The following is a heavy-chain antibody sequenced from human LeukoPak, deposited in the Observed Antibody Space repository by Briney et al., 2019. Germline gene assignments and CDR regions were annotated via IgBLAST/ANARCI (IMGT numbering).Heavy chain of an antibody. V-gene: IGHV3-30*04. Sequence: WGSLRLSCAASGFTFSSYAMHWVRQAPGKGLEWVAVISYDGSNKYYADSVKGRFTISRDNSKNTLYLQMNSLRAEDTAVYYCARDQEAVAGKLDYWGQGTLVTVSS. CDR2: ISYDGSNK. D-gene: IGHD6-19*01. J-gene: IGHJ4*02. CDR1: GFTFSSYA. CDR3: ARDQEAVAGKLDY.